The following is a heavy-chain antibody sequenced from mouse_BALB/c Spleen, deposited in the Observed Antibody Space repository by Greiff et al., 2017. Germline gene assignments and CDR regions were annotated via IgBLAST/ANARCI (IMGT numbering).Heavy chain of an antibody. V-gene: IGHV3-1*02. CDR2: IHYSGST. Sequence: EVKLQESGPDLVKPSQSLSLTCTVTGYSITSGYSWHWIRQFPGNKLEWMGYIHYSGSTNYNPSLKSRISITRDTSKNQFFLQLNSVTTEDTATYYCAQGDGYDGGFAYWGQGTLVTVSA. CDR1: GYSITSGYS. CDR3: AQGDGYDGGFAY. D-gene: IGHD2-2*01. J-gene: IGHJ3*01.